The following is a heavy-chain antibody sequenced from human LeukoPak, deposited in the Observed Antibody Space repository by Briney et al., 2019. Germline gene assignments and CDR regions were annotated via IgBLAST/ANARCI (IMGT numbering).Heavy chain of an antibody. CDR1: GFTVSRNY. CDR3: AKDLGALTYGEGF. CDR2: ISDSGGNT. Sequence: PGGSLRLSCAASGFTVSRNYMSWVRQAPGKGLEWVSTISDSGGNTYYADSVRGRFTISRDNSKNTLSLQMNSLRVEDTALYYCAKDLGALTYGEGFWGQGTLVTVSS. V-gene: IGHV3-23*01. D-gene: IGHD3-16*01. J-gene: IGHJ4*02.